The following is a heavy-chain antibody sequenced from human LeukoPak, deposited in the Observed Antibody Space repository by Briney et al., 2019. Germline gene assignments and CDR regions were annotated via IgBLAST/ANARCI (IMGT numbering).Heavy chain of an antibody. CDR2: IWYDGSNK. CDR1: GFTFSSYG. D-gene: IGHD3-22*01. J-gene: IGHJ4*02. V-gene: IGHV3-33*06. CDR3: AKSEYYYDSSGLDFDY. Sequence: GGSLRLSCAASGFTFSSYGMHWVRQAPGKGLEWVAVIWYDGSNKYYADSVKGRFTISRDNSKNTLYLQMNSLRAEDTAVYYCAKSEYYYDSSGLDFDYWGQGTLVTVPS.